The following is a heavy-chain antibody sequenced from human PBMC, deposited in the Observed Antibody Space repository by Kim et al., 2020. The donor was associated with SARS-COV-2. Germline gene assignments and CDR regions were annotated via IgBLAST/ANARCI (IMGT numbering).Heavy chain of an antibody. D-gene: IGHD2-2*01. V-gene: IGHV1-46*01. CDR1: GYTFTSYY. Sequence: ASVKVSCKASGYTFTSYYMHWVRQAPGQGLEWMGIINPSGGSTSYAQKFQGRVTMTRDTSTSTVYMELSSLRYEDTAVYYCAKGALVVPAASGFDYWGQGTLVTVSS. J-gene: IGHJ4*02. CDR3: AKGALVVPAASGFDY. CDR2: INPSGGST.